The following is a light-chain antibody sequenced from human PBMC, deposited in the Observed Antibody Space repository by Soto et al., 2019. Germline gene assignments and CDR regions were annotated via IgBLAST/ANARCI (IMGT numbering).Light chain of an antibody. Sequence: EVVLTQSPGTLSLSPGERVTLSCRASQTVTNDYLVWYQQRPGQAPRLLIYGASNRASGIPDRFRGSGSGTDFTLTISKLEPEDFTIYYCQQYSTLPTTFGPGTKVDIK. CDR3: QQYSTLPTT. J-gene: IGKJ3*01. CDR2: GAS. V-gene: IGKV3-20*01. CDR1: QTVTNDY.